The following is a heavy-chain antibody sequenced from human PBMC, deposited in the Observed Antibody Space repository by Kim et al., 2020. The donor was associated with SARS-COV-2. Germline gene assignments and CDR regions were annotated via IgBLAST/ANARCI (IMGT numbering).Heavy chain of an antibody. D-gene: IGHD2-8*02. Sequence: GGSLRLSCAASGFTVSSYGMHWVRQAPGKGLEWVAVIWYDGSNKYYADSVKGRFTISRDNSKNTLYLQMNSLRAEDTAVYYCARDVLVSEEWFDPWGQGTLVTVSS. CDR1: GFTVSSYG. CDR3: ARDVLVSEEWFDP. V-gene: IGHV3-33*08. J-gene: IGHJ5*02. CDR2: IWYDGSNK.